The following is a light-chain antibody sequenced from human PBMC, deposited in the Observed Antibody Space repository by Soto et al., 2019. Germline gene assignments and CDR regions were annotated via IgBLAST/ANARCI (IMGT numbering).Light chain of an antibody. J-gene: IGKJ1*01. CDR2: GAS. V-gene: IGKV3-20*01. Sequence: EPVLTQSPGTLSLSPGERATLSCRATQTISSNYLAWYQQKPGQAPKLLIHGASTSATGIPDRFSGSGSGTDFTLTISRLEPEDFAVYYCQLYGSSPKTFGQGTKVDIK. CDR3: QLYGSSPKT. CDR1: QTISSNY.